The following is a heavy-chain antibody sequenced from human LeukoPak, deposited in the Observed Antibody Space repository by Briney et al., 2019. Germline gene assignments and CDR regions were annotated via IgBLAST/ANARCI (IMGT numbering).Heavy chain of an antibody. CDR1: GGSFSGYY. D-gene: IGHD6-13*01. J-gene: IGHJ1*01. Sequence: SETPSLTCAVYGGSFSGYYWSWIRQLPGKGLEWIGEINHSGSTNYNPSLKSRVTISVDTSKNQFSLKLSSVTAADTAVYYCARTIAAAGTRRYFQHWGQGTLVTVSS. CDR3: ARTIAAAGTRRYFQH. V-gene: IGHV4-34*01. CDR2: INHSGST.